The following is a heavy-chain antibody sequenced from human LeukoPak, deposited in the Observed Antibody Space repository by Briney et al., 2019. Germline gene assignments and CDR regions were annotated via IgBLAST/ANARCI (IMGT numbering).Heavy chain of an antibody. Sequence: GGSLRLSCAASGFTFSSYAMSWVRQAPGKGLEVVSAISGSGGSTYYADSVKGRFTISRDNSKNTLYLQMNSLRAEDTAVYYCARPGLRYFDWLFQNWFDPWGQGTLVTVSS. CDR1: GFTFSSYA. CDR2: ISGSGGST. V-gene: IGHV3-23*01. J-gene: IGHJ5*02. CDR3: ARPGLRYFDWLFQNWFDP. D-gene: IGHD3-9*01.